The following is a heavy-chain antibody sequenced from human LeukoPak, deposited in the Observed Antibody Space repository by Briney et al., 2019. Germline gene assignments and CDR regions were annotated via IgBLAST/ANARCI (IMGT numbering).Heavy chain of an antibody. V-gene: IGHV4-59*01. Sequence: SETLSLTCSVSGASISSYYWSWIRQPPGKGLEWIGYTYIRGSTDYNPSLKSRVTISVDTSKNQFSLKLSSVTAADTAVYYCARVDSSNYALDYWGQGTLVTVSS. D-gene: IGHD4-11*01. CDR3: ARVDSSNYALDY. CDR1: GASISSYY. CDR2: TYIRGST. J-gene: IGHJ4*02.